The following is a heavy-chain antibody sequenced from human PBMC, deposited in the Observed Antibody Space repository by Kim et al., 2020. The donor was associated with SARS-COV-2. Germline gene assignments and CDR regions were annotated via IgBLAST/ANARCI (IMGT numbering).Heavy chain of an antibody. CDR1: GFTFSSYS. V-gene: IGHV3-21*01. CDR3: ARDPHDDHCGGDCYSGYYYYGMDV. J-gene: IGHJ6*02. Sequence: GGSLRLSCAASGFTFSSYSMNWVRQAPGKGLEWVSSISSSSYIYYADAVKGRFTIPRDNAKNSLYLQMNSLRAEDTAVYYCARDPHDDHCGGDCYSGYYYYGMDVWGQGTTVTVSS. CDR2: ISSSSYI. D-gene: IGHD2-21*02.